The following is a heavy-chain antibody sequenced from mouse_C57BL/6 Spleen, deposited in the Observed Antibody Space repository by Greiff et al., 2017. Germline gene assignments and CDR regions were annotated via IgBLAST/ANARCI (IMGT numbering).Heavy chain of an antibody. CDR1: GFTFTDYY. J-gene: IGHJ4*01. V-gene: IGHV7-3*01. CDR3: ERYGDYDAMEG. Sequence: EVKLVESGGGLVQPGGSLSLSCAASGFTFTDYYMSWVRQPPGKALEWLGFIRNKANGYTTEYSASVKGRFTISRDTSQGILYLQMQALRAEASATYYSERYGDYDAMEGWGKGTSVTVAS. CDR2: IRNKANGYTT.